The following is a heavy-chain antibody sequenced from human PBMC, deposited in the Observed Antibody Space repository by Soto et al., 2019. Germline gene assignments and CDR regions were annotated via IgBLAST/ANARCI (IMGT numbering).Heavy chain of an antibody. Sequence: GGSLRLYCAASGFSFSSYTMSWVRQAPGKGLEWVSAISGSGGSTYYADSVKGRFTISRDNSKNTLYLQMNSLRAEDTAVYYCAKQGPMIVVVTPYFDYWGQGTLVTVSS. D-gene: IGHD3-22*01. J-gene: IGHJ4*02. CDR1: GFSFSSYT. CDR3: AKQGPMIVVVTPYFDY. CDR2: ISGSGGST. V-gene: IGHV3-23*01.